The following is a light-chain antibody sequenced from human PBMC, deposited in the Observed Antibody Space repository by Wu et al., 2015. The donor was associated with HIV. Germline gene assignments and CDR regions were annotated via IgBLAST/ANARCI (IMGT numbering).Light chain of an antibody. Sequence: DIQMTQSPSTLSASVGDRVTITCRASQTLSGWLAWYQQKPGKAPKLLVYQASSLESGVPSRFSGSGSGTEFTLTISSLQPDDFATYFCQQYNTYPWTFGQGDQGGHQT. CDR1: QTLSGW. V-gene: IGKV1-5*03. J-gene: IGKJ1*01. CDR3: QQYNTYPWT. CDR2: QAS.